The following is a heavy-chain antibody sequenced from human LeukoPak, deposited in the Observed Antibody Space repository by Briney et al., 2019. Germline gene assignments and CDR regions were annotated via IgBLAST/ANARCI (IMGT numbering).Heavy chain of an antibody. CDR2: LGIAGDT. D-gene: IGHD1-26*01. Sequence: GGSLRLSCAASRFTVSSYAMHWVRQPIGKGLEWVSALGIAGDTFYPGSVKGRFTISRENARNSLYLQMNSLRAEDTAMYYCARQMQSHGNFDSWGQGTLVTVSS. V-gene: IGHV3-13*01. CDR1: RFTVSSYA. CDR3: ARQMQSHGNFDS. J-gene: IGHJ4*02.